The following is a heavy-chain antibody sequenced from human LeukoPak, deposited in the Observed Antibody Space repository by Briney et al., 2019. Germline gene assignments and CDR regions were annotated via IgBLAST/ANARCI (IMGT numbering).Heavy chain of an antibody. V-gene: IGHV4-39*07. CDR3: ATLRSRISVTFDC. D-gene: IGHD4-11*01. J-gene: IGHJ4*02. CDR1: GGSISSSSYY. CDR2: LFYSGST. Sequence: SETLSLTCTVSGGSISSSSYYWGWIRQPPGKGLEWIGSLFYSGSTYYNPSLKSRVTISVDTSKNQFSLKLTSVTAADTPVYYCATLRSRISVTFDCWGQGTLVSVSS.